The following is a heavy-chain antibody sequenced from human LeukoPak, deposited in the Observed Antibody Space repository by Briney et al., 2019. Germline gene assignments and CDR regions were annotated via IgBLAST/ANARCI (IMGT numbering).Heavy chain of an antibody. Sequence: GGSLRLSCAASGFTFSSYEMNWVRQAPGKGLEWVSYISSSGSTIYYADSVKGRFTISRDNAKNSLYLQMNSLRAEDTAVYYCAISWGHLDYWGQGTLVTVSS. D-gene: IGHD3-16*01. CDR1: GFTFSSYE. CDR3: AISWGHLDY. V-gene: IGHV3-48*03. CDR2: ISSSGSTI. J-gene: IGHJ4*02.